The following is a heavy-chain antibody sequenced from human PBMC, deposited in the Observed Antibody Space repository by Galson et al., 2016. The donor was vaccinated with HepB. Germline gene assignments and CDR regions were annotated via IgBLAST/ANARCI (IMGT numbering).Heavy chain of an antibody. Sequence: SVKVSCKAGGYTFTNYAIHWVRQAPGQSLEWMGWIAGDNGNTKFSQQFQGRVTFTRDTSESIVYMEMSSLRSEDTAVFYCVRNAGGYNFGDWGQGTLVIVSS. CDR1: GYTFTNYA. CDR3: VRNAGGYNFGD. J-gene: IGHJ4*02. D-gene: IGHD5-24*01. V-gene: IGHV1-3*01. CDR2: IAGDNGNT.